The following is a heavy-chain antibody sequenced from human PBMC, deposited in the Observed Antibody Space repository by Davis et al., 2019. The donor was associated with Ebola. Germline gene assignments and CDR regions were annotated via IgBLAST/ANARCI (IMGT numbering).Heavy chain of an antibody. CDR1: GFTFSDYY. J-gene: IGHJ6*02. Sequence: GESLKISCAASGFTFSDYYMSWIRQAPGKGLEWVSYISSSGSTIYYADSVKGRFTISRDNSKNTLYLQMNSLRAEDTAVYYCAKDGSYDFWSGYYTGIYYYYGMDVWGQGTTVTVSS. CDR2: ISSSGSTI. CDR3: AKDGSYDFWSGYYTGIYYYYGMDV. V-gene: IGHV3-11*01. D-gene: IGHD3-3*01.